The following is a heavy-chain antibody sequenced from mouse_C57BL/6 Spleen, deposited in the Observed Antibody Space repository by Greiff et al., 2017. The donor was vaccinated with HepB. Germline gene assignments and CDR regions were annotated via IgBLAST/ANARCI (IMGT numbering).Heavy chain of an antibody. CDR2: INPNNGGT. CDR1: GYTFTDYY. Sequence: EVQLQQSGPELVKPGASVKISCKASGYTFTDYYMNWVKQSHGKSLEWIGDINPNNGGTSYNQKFKGKATLTVDKSSSTAYMELRSLTSEDSAVYYCARYYSNYWGQGTLVTVSA. J-gene: IGHJ3*01. V-gene: IGHV1-26*01. D-gene: IGHD2-5*01. CDR3: ARYYSNY.